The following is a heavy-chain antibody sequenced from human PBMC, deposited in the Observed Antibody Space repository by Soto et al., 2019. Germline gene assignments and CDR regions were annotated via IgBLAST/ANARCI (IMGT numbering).Heavy chain of an antibody. V-gene: IGHV3-21*06. CDR2: ISTSSINI. Sequence: PGGSLRLSCVAWGFPFSEYTISWVRQAPWKGLHWVSTISTSSINIFYAASVKRRFTVTRDNAKNTLYLQMDNLRAEDTAVYFCARGLAGVPVEANLECCGQRTLVAVSS. J-gene: IGHJ4*02. CDR1: GFPFSEYT. D-gene: IGHD3-10*01. CDR3: ARGLAGVPVEANLEC.